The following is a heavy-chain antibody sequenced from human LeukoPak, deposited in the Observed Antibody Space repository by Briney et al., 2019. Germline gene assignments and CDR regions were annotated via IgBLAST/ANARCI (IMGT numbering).Heavy chain of an antibody. D-gene: IGHD3-22*01. J-gene: IGHJ3*02. Sequence: PSQTLSLTCTVSGDSISSTNNYWSWIRQPAEKGLEWIGRIHTSGSTNYNPSLKSRVTMSVDTSKNQFSLKLSSVTAADTAVYYCARDVYYYDSSGYENAFDIWGQGTMVTVSS. CDR3: ARDVYYYDSSGYENAFDI. CDR2: IHTSGST. V-gene: IGHV4-61*02. CDR1: GDSISSTNNY.